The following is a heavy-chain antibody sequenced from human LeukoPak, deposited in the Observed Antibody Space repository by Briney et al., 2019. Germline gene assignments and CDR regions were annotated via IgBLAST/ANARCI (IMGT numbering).Heavy chain of an antibody. D-gene: IGHD3-22*01. CDR1: GFSFDTYA. V-gene: IGHV3-33*01. J-gene: IGHJ4*02. Sequence: PGRSLRLSCAASGFSFDTYAMHWVRQAPGQGLEWVALIWHDGSHKFYSNSVRGQFTISRDNAKNSLYLQMNSLRAEDTAVYYCARDKDSSGYYCADSQDYWGQGTLVTVSS. CDR3: ARDKDSSGYYCADSQDY. CDR2: IWHDGSHK.